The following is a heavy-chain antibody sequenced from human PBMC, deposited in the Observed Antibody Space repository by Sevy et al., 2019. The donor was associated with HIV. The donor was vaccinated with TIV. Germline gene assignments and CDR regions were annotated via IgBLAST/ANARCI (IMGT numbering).Heavy chain of an antibody. J-gene: IGHJ4*02. CDR2: INPSGGST. CDR3: ARVPISRGTYSSSWYYDY. V-gene: IGHV1-46*03. D-gene: IGHD6-13*01. Sequence: ASVKVSCKASGYTFTSYYMHWVRQAPGQGLEWMGIINPSGGSTSYAQKFQGRVTMTRDTSTSTVYMELSSLRSEDTAVYYCARVPISRGTYSSSWYYDYWDQGTLVTVSS. CDR1: GYTFTSYY.